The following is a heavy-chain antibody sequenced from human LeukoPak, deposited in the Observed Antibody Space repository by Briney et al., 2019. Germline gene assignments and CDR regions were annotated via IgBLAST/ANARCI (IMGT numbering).Heavy chain of an antibody. CDR3: ARHSPIKLYYYYYMDV. D-gene: IGHD3-10*01. V-gene: IGHV4-39*01. CDR2: IYYSGST. J-gene: IGHJ6*03. Sequence: SGALSLTCAVSGGSIISSSYYWGWIRQPPGKGLEWIGSIYYSGSTYYNPSLKSRVTISVDTSKNQFSLQLTSVTAADTAVYYCARHSPIKLYYYYYMDVWGKGTTVIVSS. CDR1: GGSIISSSYY.